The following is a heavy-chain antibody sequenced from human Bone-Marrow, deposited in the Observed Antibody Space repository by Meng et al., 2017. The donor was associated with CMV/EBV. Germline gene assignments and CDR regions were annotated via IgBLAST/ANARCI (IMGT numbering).Heavy chain of an antibody. Sequence: YTISWVRQAPGQGLEWMGRIIPILGIANYAQKFQGRVTITADKSTSTAYMELSSLRSEDTAVYYCARDPRLADCSSTSCYVSGRGFDPWGQGTLVTVSS. CDR1: YT. CDR2: IIPILGIA. J-gene: IGHJ5*02. D-gene: IGHD2-2*01. CDR3: ARDPRLADCSSTSCYVSGRGFDP. V-gene: IGHV1-69*04.